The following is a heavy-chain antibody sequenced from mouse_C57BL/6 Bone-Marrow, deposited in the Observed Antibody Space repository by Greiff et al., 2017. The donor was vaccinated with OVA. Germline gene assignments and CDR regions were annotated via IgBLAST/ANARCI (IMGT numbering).Heavy chain of an antibody. V-gene: IGHV1-39*01. J-gene: IGHJ3*01. CDR2: INPNYGTT. D-gene: IGHD1-1*01. CDR1: GYSFTDYN. Sequence: EVKLMESGPELVKPGASVKISCKASGYSFTDYNMNWVKQSNGKSLEWIGVINPNYGTTSYNQKFKGKATLTVDQSSSTAYMQLNSLTSEDSAVYYCAREGYYYGSSYRFAYWGQGTLVTVSA. CDR3: AREGYYYGSSYRFAY.